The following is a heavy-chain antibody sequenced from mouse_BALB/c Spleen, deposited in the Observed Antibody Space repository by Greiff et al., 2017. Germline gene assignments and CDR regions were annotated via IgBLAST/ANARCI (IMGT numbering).Heavy chain of an antibody. Sequence: EVKLVESGGGLVQPGGSRKLSCAASGFTFSSFGMHWVRQAPEKGLEWVAYISSGSSTIYYADTVKGRFTISRDNPKNTLFLQMTSLRSEDTAMYYCARSGDYDHFDYWGQGTTLTVSS. J-gene: IGHJ2*01. V-gene: IGHV5-17*02. CDR3: ARSGDYDHFDY. CDR2: ISSGSSTI. D-gene: IGHD2-4*01. CDR1: GFTFSSFG.